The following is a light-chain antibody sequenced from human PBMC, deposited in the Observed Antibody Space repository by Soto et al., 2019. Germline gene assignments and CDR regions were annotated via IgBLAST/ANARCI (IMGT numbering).Light chain of an antibody. CDR1: QRVSSSY. CDR3: QQYGTSPPWT. V-gene: IGKV3-20*01. J-gene: IGKJ1*01. CDR2: AAS. Sequence: EIVLTQSPGTLSLSPGERATLSCRASQRVSSSYLAWYQQKVGQAPRLLIYAASSRATGVPDRFSGSGSGTEVTLAISSLEPEDFAVDYCQQYGTSPPWTFGQGTKVEV.